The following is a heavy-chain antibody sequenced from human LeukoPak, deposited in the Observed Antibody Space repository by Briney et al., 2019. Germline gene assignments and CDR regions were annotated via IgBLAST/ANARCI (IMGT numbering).Heavy chain of an antibody. V-gene: IGHV1-2*04. D-gene: IGHD4-17*01. CDR3: TRSGGYYGDHFDY. J-gene: IGHJ4*02. CDR1: GYTFTGYY. Sequence: ASVKVSCKASGYTFTGYYMHWVRQSPGQGLEWMGWINPNSGGTNYAQKFQDWVTMTRDTSISTAYMELSRLRSDDTAVYYCTRSGGYYGDHFDYWGQGTLVTVSS. CDR2: INPNSGGT.